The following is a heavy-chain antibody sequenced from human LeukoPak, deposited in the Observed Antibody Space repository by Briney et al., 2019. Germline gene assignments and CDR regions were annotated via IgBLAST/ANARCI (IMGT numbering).Heavy chain of an antibody. Sequence: ASVKVSCKASGYTFTSYGISWVRQAPGQGLEWMGWISAYNGNTNYAQKLRGRVTMTTDTSTSTAYMELRSLRSDDTAVYYCAREVRIAVAGAYFDYWGQGTLVTVSS. D-gene: IGHD6-19*01. J-gene: IGHJ4*02. CDR3: AREVRIAVAGAYFDY. V-gene: IGHV1-18*01. CDR1: GYTFTSYG. CDR2: ISAYNGNT.